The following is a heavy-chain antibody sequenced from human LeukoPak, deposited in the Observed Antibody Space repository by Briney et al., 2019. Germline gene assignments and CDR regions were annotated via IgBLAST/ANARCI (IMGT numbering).Heavy chain of an antibody. CDR3: AKCSGGNCYHSDDH. D-gene: IGHD2-15*01. Sequence: GGSLRLSCVASGFTFSAYSMSWVRQAPGKGLEWVSSISSGSRYIYYADSVKGRFTISRDNAKDSLYLQMNSLRAEDTAVYYCAKCSGGNCYHSDDHWGQGTLVTVSP. CDR2: ISSGSRYI. J-gene: IGHJ5*02. CDR1: GFTFSAYS. V-gene: IGHV3-21*01.